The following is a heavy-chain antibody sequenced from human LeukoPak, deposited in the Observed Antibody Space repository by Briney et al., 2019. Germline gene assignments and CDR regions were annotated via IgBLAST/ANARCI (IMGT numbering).Heavy chain of an antibody. D-gene: IGHD2-2*01. Sequence: GGSLRLSCAASGFTFSDYYMSWIRQAPGKGLEWVSYISSSGSTIYYADSVKGRFTISRDNAKNSLYLQMNSPRAEDTAVYYCARDRDIVVVPADNNWFDPWGQGTLVTVSS. CDR2: ISSSGSTI. V-gene: IGHV3-11*01. CDR1: GFTFSDYY. CDR3: ARDRDIVVVPADNNWFDP. J-gene: IGHJ5*02.